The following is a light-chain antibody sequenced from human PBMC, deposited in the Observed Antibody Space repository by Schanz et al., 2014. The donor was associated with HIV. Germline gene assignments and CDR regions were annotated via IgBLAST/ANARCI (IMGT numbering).Light chain of an antibody. CDR3: QQYDSPPWT. CDR1: QSVSSN. V-gene: IGKV3-20*01. J-gene: IGKJ1*01. CDR2: DTS. Sequence: EIVLTQSPGTLSLSPGERATLSCRASQSVSSNLAWYQQKPGQAPTLLIYDTSARATGLSARFRGSGSGTDFTLTISRVEPEDYAVYYCQQYDSPPWTFGQGTKLDVK.